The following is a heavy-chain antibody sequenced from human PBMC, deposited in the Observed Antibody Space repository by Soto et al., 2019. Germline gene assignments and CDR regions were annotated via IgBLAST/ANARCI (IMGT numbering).Heavy chain of an antibody. J-gene: IGHJ5*02. D-gene: IGHD3-10*01. CDR2: IYYSGST. CDR1: GGSISSSSYY. Sequence: SETLSLTCTFSGGSISSSSYYWGWIRQPPGKGLEWIGSIYYSGSTYYNPSLKSRVTISVDTSKNQFSLKLSSVTAADTAVYYCARQQGTYYYGSGSPWFDPWGQGTLVTVSS. CDR3: ARQQGTYYYGSGSPWFDP. V-gene: IGHV4-39*01.